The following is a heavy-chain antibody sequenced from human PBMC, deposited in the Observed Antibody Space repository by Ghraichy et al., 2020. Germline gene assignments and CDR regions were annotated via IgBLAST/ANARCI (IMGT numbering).Heavy chain of an antibody. D-gene: IGHD6-13*01. J-gene: IGHJ5*02. CDR2: ISYSGST. CDR1: GGSFSSYY. Sequence: SETLSLTCTVSGGSFSSYYWTWIRQPPGKGLEWIGYISYSGSTNYNPSLKSRVTISVDTSKNQFSLKLSSVTAADTAVYYCVRYSAGKSSFDPWGPGTLVTVSS. CDR3: VRYSAGKSSFDP. V-gene: IGHV4-59*08.